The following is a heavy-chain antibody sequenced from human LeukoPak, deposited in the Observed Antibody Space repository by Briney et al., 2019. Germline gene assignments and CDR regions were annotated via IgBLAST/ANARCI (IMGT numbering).Heavy chain of an antibody. V-gene: IGHV4-61*02. D-gene: IGHD1-20*01. Sequence: SETLSLTCTVSGGSISSGSYYWSWIRQPAGKGLEWIGRIYTSGSTDYNPSLKSRVTMSVDTSKNQFSLKLSSVTAADTAVYYCARERITGTTKVNWFDPWGQGTLVTVSS. CDR2: IYTSGST. J-gene: IGHJ5*02. CDR1: GGSISSGSYY. CDR3: ARERITGTTKVNWFDP.